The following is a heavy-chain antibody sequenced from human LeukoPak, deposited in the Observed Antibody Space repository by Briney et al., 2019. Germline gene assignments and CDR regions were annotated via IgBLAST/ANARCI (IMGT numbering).Heavy chain of an antibody. CDR2: ISLNGGSS. D-gene: IGHD2-8*02. J-gene: IGHJ4*02. V-gene: IGHV3-20*04. CDR3: ATYRQVLLPFES. Sequence: GGSLRLSCAASGFTFDEYGMSWVRQAPGKGLEWVSGISLNGGSSGYADSVKGRFTISRDNAKNSLYLQMNSLRAEDTAIYYCATYRQVLLPFESWGQGTLVTVSS. CDR1: GFTFDEYG.